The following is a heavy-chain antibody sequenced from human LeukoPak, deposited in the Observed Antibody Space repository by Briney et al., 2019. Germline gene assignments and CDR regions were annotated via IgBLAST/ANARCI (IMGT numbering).Heavy chain of an antibody. J-gene: IGHJ4*02. Sequence: GGSLRLSCAASGFTFSSYAMSWVRQAPGKGLEWVSAICCSGGSNYYAGRVKIWLNISKNNSTKKLYLEMDSLRAEDTGVYYCAKPLRDKSSSGWYEYGYWGQGTLVAVSS. D-gene: IGHD6-19*01. CDR2: ICCSGGSN. V-gene: IGHV3-23*01. CDR3: AKPLRDKSSSGWYEYGY. CDR1: GFTFSSYA.